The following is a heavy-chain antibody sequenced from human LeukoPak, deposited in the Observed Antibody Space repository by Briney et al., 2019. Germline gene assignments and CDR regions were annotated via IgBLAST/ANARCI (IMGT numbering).Heavy chain of an antibody. Sequence: QPGGSLRLSCATSGFTFSTYWMHWVRQAPGKGLVWVSRINSDGSSTSYADSVKGRFTISRDNAKNTLYLQMTSLRAEDTAVYYCARSGAAAMRGQYYYYYYMDVWGKGTTVTVSS. CDR2: INSDGSST. CDR3: ARSGAAAMRGQYYYYYYMDV. J-gene: IGHJ6*03. D-gene: IGHD2-2*01. CDR1: GFTFSTYW. V-gene: IGHV3-74*01.